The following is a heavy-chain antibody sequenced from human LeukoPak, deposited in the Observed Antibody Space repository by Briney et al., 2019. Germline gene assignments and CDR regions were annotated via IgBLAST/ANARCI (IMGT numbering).Heavy chain of an antibody. CDR3: ARRRGLSVWYFDL. D-gene: IGHD2-15*01. Sequence: GESLRISCKGSGYSFTSYWIGWVRQMSGKGLEWMGIIYPGDSDTRYSPSFQGQVTISADKSNSTAYLQWTSLKASDAAMYYCARRRGLSVWYFDLWGRGTLVTVSS. J-gene: IGHJ2*01. CDR2: IYPGDSDT. V-gene: IGHV5-51*01. CDR1: GYSFTSYW.